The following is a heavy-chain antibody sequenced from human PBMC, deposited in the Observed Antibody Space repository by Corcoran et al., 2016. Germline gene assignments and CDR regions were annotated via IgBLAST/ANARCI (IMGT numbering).Heavy chain of an antibody. Sequence: EVQLVESGGGLIQPGGSLRLSCAAFGFTVSSNYMSWVRKAPGKGLEWVSVLYSGGNTYYADSVKGRFTVSRDNSKNTLYLQMYSLRAEDTAGYYCAGGGNSVIDYWGQGTLVTVSS. CDR1: GFTVSSNY. CDR2: LYSGGNT. D-gene: IGHD2-21*02. CDR3: AGGGNSVIDY. J-gene: IGHJ4*02. V-gene: IGHV3-53*01.